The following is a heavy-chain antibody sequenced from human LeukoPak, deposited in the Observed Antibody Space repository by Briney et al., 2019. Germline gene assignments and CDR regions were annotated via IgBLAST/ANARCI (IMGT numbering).Heavy chain of an antibody. CDR2: ISYDGSNK. Sequence: GGSLRLSCAASGFTFSSYAMHWVRQAPGKGLEWVAVISYDGSNKYYADSVKGRFTISRDNSKNTLYLQMNSLRAEDTAVYYCARETQVAYSSSLGDLGGFDYWGQGTLVTVSS. D-gene: IGHD6-6*01. J-gene: IGHJ4*02. CDR3: ARETQVAYSSSLGDLGGFDY. CDR1: GFTFSSYA. V-gene: IGHV3-30-3*01.